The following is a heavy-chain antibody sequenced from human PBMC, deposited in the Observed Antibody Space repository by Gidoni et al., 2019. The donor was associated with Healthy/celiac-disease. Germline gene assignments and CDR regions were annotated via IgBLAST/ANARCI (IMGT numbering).Heavy chain of an antibody. D-gene: IGHD6-13*01. CDR1: GGSFSGYY. J-gene: IGHJ5*02. Sequence: QVQLQQWGAGLLKPSETLSLTCAVYGGSFSGYYWSWIRQPPGKGLEWIGEINHSGSTNYNPSLKSRVTISVDTSKNQFSLKLSSVTAADTAVYYCARGRQQIKRRLNWFDPWGQGTLVTVSS. CDR2: INHSGST. CDR3: ARGRQQIKRRLNWFDP. V-gene: IGHV4-34*01.